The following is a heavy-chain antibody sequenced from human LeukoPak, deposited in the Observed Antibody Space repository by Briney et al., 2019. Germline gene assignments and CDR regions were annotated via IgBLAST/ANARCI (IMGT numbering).Heavy chain of an antibody. J-gene: IGHJ1*01. V-gene: IGHV3-23*01. CDR2: LSGSGGST. Sequence: GGSLRLSCAASGFTFSGYAMNWVRQAPGKGLEWVSALSGSGGSTYYADSVKGRFTISRDNSKNTLYLQMNSLRAEDTAVYYCAKDFRLRGYYSPRYFQHWGQGTLVTVSS. CDR3: AKDFRLRGYYSPRYFQH. D-gene: IGHD3-22*01. CDR1: GFTFSGYA.